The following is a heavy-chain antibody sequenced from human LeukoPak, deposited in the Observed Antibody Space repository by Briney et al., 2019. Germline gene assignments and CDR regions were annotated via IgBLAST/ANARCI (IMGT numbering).Heavy chain of an antibody. J-gene: IGHJ5*02. CDR2: IYYTGNT. Sequence: SETLSLTCTVSGGSISSSSYYWGWIRQPPGKGLEWIGTIYYTGNTYYNPSLKSRVTISIDTSKNQLSLKLSSVTATDTAVYYCARDSHGYCAGGSCYSGGWFDPWGQGTLVTVSS. CDR1: GGSISSSSYY. V-gene: IGHV4-39*07. CDR3: ARDSHGYCAGGSCYSGGWFDP. D-gene: IGHD2-15*01.